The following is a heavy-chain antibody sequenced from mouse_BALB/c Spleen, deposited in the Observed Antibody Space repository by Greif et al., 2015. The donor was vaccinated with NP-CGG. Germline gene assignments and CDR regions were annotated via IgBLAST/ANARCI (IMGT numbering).Heavy chain of an antibody. CDR2: IRSKSNNYAT. CDR3: VRHEGDGYSYAMDY. V-gene: IGHV10-1*02. Sequence: EVMLVEPGGGLVQPKGSLKLSCAASGFTFNTYAMNWVRQAPGKGLEWVARIRSKSNNYATYYADSVKDRFTISRDDSQSMLYLQMNNLKTEDTAMYYCVRHEGDGYSYAMDYWGQGTSVTVSS. D-gene: IGHD2-3*01. CDR1: GFTFNTYA. J-gene: IGHJ4*01.